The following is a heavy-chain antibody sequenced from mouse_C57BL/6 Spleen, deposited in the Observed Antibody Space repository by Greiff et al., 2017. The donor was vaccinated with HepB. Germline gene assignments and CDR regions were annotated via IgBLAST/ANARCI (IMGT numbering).Heavy chain of an antibody. V-gene: IGHV1-15*01. J-gene: IGHJ1*03. D-gene: IGHD1-1*02. CDR3: TRSGGYWYFDV. Sequence: SGAELVRPGASVTLSCKASGYTFTDYEMHWVKQTPVHGLEWIGAIDPETGGTAYNQKFKGKAILTADKSSSTAYMELRSLTSEDSAVYYCTRSGGYWYFDVWGTGTTVTVSS. CDR2: IDPETGGT. CDR1: GYTFTDYE.